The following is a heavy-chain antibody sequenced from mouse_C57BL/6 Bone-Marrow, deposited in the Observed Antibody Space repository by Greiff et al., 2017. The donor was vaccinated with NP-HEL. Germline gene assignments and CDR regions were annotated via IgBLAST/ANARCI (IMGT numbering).Heavy chain of an antibody. CDR1: GFTFNTYA. V-gene: IGHV10-3*01. J-gene: IGHJ4*01. Sequence: DVKLVESGGGLVQPKGSLKLSCAASGFTFNTYAMHWVRQAPGKGLEWVARIRSKSSNYATYYADSVKDRFTISRDDSQSMLYLQMNNLKTEDTAMYYCVRDGGYGSSYRYAMDYWGQGTSVTVSS. CDR3: VRDGGYGSSYRYAMDY. D-gene: IGHD1-1*01. CDR2: IRSKSSNYAT.